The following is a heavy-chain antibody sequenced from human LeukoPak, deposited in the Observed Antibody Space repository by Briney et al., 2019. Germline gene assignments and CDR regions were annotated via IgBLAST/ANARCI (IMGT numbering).Heavy chain of an antibody. CDR1: GFTFTNYA. V-gene: IGHV3-23*01. CDR3: AKFHYYGSGSFDV. D-gene: IGHD3-10*01. CDR2: ISGSGGST. Sequence: GGSLRLSCAASGFTFTNYAMSWVRQAPGKGLEWVSAISGSGGSTYYADSVKGRFTISRDNSKNTLYLQMNRLRAEDTAVYYCAKFHYYGSGSFDVWGKGTTVTVSS. J-gene: IGHJ6*04.